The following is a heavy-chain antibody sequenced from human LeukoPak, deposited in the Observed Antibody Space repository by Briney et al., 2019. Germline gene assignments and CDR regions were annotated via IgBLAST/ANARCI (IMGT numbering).Heavy chain of an antibody. CDR2: IKAGNGNT. CDR3: ARASGPMTMIVVAPGA. J-gene: IGHJ4*02. Sequence: ASVKVSCKASGYTFTSYAMHWVRQAPGQRLEWVCCIKAGNGNTKYSQKFKGRVTITRDTSASTAYMELSSLRAEDTAVYYCARASGPMTMIVVAPGAWGQGTLVTVSS. D-gene: IGHD3-22*01. CDR1: GYTFTSYA. V-gene: IGHV1-3*01.